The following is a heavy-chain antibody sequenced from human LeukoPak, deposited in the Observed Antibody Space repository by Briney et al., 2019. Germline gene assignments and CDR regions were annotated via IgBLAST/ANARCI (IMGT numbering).Heavy chain of an antibody. V-gene: IGHV4-39*07. CDR3: ARVPVFGVVQSDY. J-gene: IGHJ4*02. D-gene: IGHD3-3*01. Sequence: SETLSLTCTVSGGSISSSSYYWGWIRQPPGKGLEWIGSIYYSGSTYYNPSLKSRVTISVDTSKNQFSLKLSSVTAADTAVYYCARVPVFGVVQSDYWGQGTLVTVSS. CDR1: GGSISSSSYY. CDR2: IYYSGST.